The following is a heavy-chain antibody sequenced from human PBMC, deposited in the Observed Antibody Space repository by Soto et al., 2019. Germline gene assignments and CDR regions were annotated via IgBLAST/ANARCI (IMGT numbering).Heavy chain of an antibody. CDR2: IYYSGST. CDR3: ARDNCISPSCPNWFDP. D-gene: IGHD2-2*01. J-gene: IGHJ5*02. CDR1: GGSISSGVYY. V-gene: IGHV4-31*03. Sequence: SETLSLTCTVSGGSISSGVYYWSWIRQHPGKGLEWIGYIYYSGSTYYNPSLKSRVTISVDTSKNQFSLKLSSVTAADTAGYYCARDNCISPSCPNWFDPGGQGTLVTVSS.